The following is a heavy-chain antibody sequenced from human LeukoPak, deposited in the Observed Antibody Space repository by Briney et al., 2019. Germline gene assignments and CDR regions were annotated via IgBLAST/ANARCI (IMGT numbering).Heavy chain of an antibody. CDR3: AKVSKAPPTLTGEFNY. Sequence: PGGSLRLSCAASGFTFSSYWMPWVRQAPGKGRKWVSAFSGSGGSTYYEDSVKGRFTISRANPKTTPYLQMNSLRPEATAVYYCAKVSKAPPTLTGEFNYCSQPTLVTVSS. J-gene: IGHJ4*02. CDR2: FSGSGGST. V-gene: IGHV3-23*01. D-gene: IGHD7-27*01. CDR1: GFTFSSYW.